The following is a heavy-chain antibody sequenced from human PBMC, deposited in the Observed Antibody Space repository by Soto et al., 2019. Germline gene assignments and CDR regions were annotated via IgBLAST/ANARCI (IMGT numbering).Heavy chain of an antibody. J-gene: IGHJ4*02. V-gene: IGHV4-39*01. Sequence: SETLSLTCTVSGGSISSSSYYWGWIRQPPGKWLEWIGSIYYSGSTYYNPSLKSRVTISVDTSKNQFSLKLSSVTAADTAVYYCARLRVGATNVYWGQGTLVTVSS. CDR1: GGSISSSSYY. CDR3: ARLRVGATNVY. D-gene: IGHD1-26*01. CDR2: IYYSGST.